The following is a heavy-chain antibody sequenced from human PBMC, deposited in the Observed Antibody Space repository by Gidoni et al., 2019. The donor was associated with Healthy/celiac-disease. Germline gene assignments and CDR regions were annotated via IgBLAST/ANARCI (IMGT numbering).Heavy chain of an antibody. V-gene: IGHV4-39*07. J-gene: IGHJ5*02. Sequence: QLQLQDSGPGLLLPSAAPSLTCTVSSCSISSSRYYWGWTRQPPGKGLEWIGSIYDSGSTYYNPSLKSRVTISVDTSKNQFALKVSAGTAADTAVDYCARGALDYTKLSHWFDPWGQGTLVTVSS. D-gene: IGHD4-4*01. CDR1: SCSISSSRYY. CDR3: ARGALDYTKLSHWFDP. CDR2: IYDSGST.